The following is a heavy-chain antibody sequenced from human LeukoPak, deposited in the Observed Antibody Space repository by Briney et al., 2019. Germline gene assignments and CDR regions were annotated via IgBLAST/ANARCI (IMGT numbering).Heavy chain of an antibody. CDR1: GFTFSSYA. Sequence: GGSLRLTCAASGFTFSSYAMSWVRQAPGKGLEWVSAISGSGGSTYYADSVKGRFTISRDNSKNTLYLQMNSLRAEDTAVYYCAKGGYSSGWHYWYFDLWGRGTPVTVSS. V-gene: IGHV3-23*01. J-gene: IGHJ2*01. CDR2: ISGSGGST. CDR3: AKGGYSSGWHYWYFDL. D-gene: IGHD6-19*01.